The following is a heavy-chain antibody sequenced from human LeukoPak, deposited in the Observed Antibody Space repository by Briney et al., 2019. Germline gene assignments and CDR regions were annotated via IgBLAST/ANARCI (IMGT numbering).Heavy chain of an antibody. CDR1: GGTFSSYA. CDR2: IIPIFGTA. CDR3: ASNRDGYNFDY. Sequence: GASVKVSCKASGGTFSSYAISWVRQAPGQGLEWMGRIIPIFGTANYAQKFQGRVTITTDESTSTAYMELSSLRSEDTAVYYCASNRDGYNFDYWGQGTLVTVSS. J-gene: IGHJ4*02. V-gene: IGHV1-69*05. D-gene: IGHD5-24*01.